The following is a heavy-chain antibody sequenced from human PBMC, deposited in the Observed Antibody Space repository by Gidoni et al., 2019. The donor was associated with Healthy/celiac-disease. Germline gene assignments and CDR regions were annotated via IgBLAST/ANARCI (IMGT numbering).Heavy chain of an antibody. CDR2: ISGSGGST. J-gene: IGHJ3*01. CDR3: AKDQMGDDIVVVPAAIWAPVH. Sequence: EVQLLESGGGLVQPGGSLRLSCAASGFTFSSYAMSWVRQAPGKGLEWVSAISGSGGSTYYADSVKGRFTISRDNSKNTLYLQMNSLRAEDTAVYYCAKDQMGDDIVVVPAAIWAPVHWGQGTMVTVSS. CDR1: GFTFSSYA. D-gene: IGHD2-2*01. V-gene: IGHV3-23*01.